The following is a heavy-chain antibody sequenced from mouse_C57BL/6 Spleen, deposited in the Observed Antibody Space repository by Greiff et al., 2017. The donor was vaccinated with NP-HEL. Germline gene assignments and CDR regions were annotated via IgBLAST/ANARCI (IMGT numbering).Heavy chain of an antibody. J-gene: IGHJ4*01. CDR1: GYAFTNYL. CDR2: INPGSGGT. CDR3: ARSGYRDAMDY. D-gene: IGHD1-2*01. Sequence: VQRVESGAELVRPGTSVKVSCKASGYAFTNYLIEWVKQRPGQGLEWIGVINPGSGGTNYNEKFKGKATLTADKSSSTAYMQLSSLTSEDSAVYFCARSGYRDAMDYWGQGTSVTVSS. V-gene: IGHV1-54*01.